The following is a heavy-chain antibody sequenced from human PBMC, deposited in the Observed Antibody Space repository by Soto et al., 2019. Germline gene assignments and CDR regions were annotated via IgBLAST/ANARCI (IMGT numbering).Heavy chain of an antibody. CDR1: GYTFSSYG. CDR3: ARDSPPVDY. CDR2: SSAYNGNT. V-gene: IGHV1-18*01. J-gene: IGHJ4*02. Sequence: QVQLVQSGAEVKKPWASVKVSCKASGYTFSSYGISWVRQAPGQGLEWMGWSSAYNGNTKYAQKIQGRVTMTTDTSTSTAYIALRSLRSDDTAVYYCARDSPPVDYWGQGTLVTVSS.